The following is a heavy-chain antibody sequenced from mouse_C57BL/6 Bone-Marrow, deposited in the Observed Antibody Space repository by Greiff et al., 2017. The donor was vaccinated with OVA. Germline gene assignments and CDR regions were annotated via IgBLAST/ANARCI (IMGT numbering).Heavy chain of an antibody. CDR1: GYAFTNYL. V-gene: IGHV1-54*01. CDR3: ASENYYCSLTDY. Sequence: VQLQQSGAELVRPGTSVKVSCKASGYAFTNYLIEWVKQRPGQGLEWIGVINPGSGGTNYNEKFKGKATLTAAKSSSTAYMQLSSLTSEVSAVYFFASENYYCSLTDYWGQGTTLTVSS. D-gene: IGHD1-1*01. J-gene: IGHJ2*01. CDR2: INPGSGGT.